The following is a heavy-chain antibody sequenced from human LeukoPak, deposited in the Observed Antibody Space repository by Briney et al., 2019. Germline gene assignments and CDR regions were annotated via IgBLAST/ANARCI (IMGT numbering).Heavy chain of an antibody. CDR3: ARRDYRAWIDP. V-gene: IGHV4-39*01. CDR2: VYYTGSI. CDR1: GGSIGASSHY. D-gene: IGHD2-21*01. Sequence: SETLSLTCSVSGGSIGASSHYWAWVRQPPGKGLEWIGSVYYTGSIRYNTSLKSRVTISVDMSKNDLFLTLNSVTAADTAFYYCARRDYRAWIDPWGQGILVTVSP. J-gene: IGHJ5*02.